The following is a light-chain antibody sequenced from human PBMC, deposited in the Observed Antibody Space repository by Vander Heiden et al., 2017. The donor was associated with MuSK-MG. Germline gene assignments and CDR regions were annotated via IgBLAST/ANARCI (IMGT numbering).Light chain of an antibody. CDR2: GAA. J-gene: IGKJ1*01. V-gene: IGKV3-15*01. CDR3: QHYNDWPLT. CDR1: QSVNSN. Sequence: VMTQSPATLSVSPGERVTLSCRASQSVNSNLAWYQQKPGQAPRLLIFGAATRATGIPARFSGSGSGTEFILTISSLQSEDFAVYFCQHYNDWPLTFGQGTKVEV.